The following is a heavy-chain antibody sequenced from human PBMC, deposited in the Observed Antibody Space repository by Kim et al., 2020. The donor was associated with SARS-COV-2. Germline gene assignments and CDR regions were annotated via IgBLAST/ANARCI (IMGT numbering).Heavy chain of an antibody. V-gene: IGHV3-33*06. J-gene: IGHJ6*02. CDR1: GFTFSNYG. CDR2: IWYDGSNK. Sequence: GGSLRLSCAASGFTFSNYGMHWVRQAPGKGLEWVAVIWYDGSNKYYADSVKGRFTISRDNSKNTLYLQMNSLRAEDTAVYYCAKPTPLSSSSLRWNNYGMDVWGQGTTVTVSS. CDR3: AKPTPLSSSSLRWNNYGMDV. D-gene: IGHD6-6*01.